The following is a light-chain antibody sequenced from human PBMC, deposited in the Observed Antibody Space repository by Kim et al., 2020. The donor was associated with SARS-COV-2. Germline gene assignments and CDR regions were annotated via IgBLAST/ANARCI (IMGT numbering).Light chain of an antibody. Sequence: DIQMTQYPSALSASVGDTVTITCRASQSIGGWLAWYQLKSGKAPKLLISKASNLEGGVPSRFSGSGSGTDFTLTISSLQPDDFATYYCQQYNSYSKMFGQGTKVEIK. CDR1: QSIGGW. J-gene: IGKJ1*01. V-gene: IGKV1-5*03. CDR3: QQYNSYSKM. CDR2: KAS.